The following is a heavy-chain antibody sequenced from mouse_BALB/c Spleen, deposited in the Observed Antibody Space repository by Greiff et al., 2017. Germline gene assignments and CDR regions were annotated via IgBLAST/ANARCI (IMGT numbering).Heavy chain of an antibody. CDR2: IDPANGNT. CDR1: GFNIKDTY. J-gene: IGHJ4*01. V-gene: IGHV14-3*02. Sequence: EVQLQESGAELVRSGASVKLSCTASGFNIKDTYMHWVKQRPEQGLEWIGRIDPANGNTKYDPKFQGKATITADTSSNTAYLQLSSLTSEDTAVYYCARDDGYYYAMDDWGQGTSVTVSS. CDR3: ARDDGYYYAMDD. D-gene: IGHD2-3*01.